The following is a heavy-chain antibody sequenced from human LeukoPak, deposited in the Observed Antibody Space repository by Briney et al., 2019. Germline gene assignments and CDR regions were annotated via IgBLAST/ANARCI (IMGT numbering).Heavy chain of an antibody. V-gene: IGHV3-21*01. Sequence: GGSLRLSCAASGFTFSSYSMNWVRQAPGKGLEWVSSISSSSSYIYYADSVKGRFTISRDNAKNTLYLQMNSLRAEDTAVYYCARDLLYCSSTSCNDYWGQGTLVTVSS. CDR1: GFTFSSYS. D-gene: IGHD2-2*01. CDR2: ISSSSSYI. J-gene: IGHJ4*02. CDR3: ARDLLYCSSTSCNDY.